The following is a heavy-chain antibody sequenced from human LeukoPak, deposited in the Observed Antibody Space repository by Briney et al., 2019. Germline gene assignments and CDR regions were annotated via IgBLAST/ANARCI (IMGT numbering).Heavy chain of an antibody. Sequence: GGSLRLSCAASGITFINAWMNWVRQAPGKGLEWVGRIKSGSDGGTTDYATPVKGRFTISRDDPKATVYLQMDSLKIEDTAVYYCTTLLTTVTTLPFDPGGRGPLVTVSS. CDR1: GITFINAW. J-gene: IGHJ5*02. CDR3: TTLLTTVTTLPFDP. V-gene: IGHV3-15*01. CDR2: IKSGSDGGTT. D-gene: IGHD4-17*01.